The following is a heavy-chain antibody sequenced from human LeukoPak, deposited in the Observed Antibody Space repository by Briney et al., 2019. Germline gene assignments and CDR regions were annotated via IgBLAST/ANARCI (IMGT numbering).Heavy chain of an antibody. CDR2: IYYSGST. CDR3: ARVYDGKYTN. D-gene: IGHD5/OR15-5a*01. J-gene: IGHJ4*02. CDR1: GGSISSYY. V-gene: IGHV4-59*01. Sequence: SETLPLTCTVSGGSISSYYWSWIRQPPGKGLEGIGYIYYSGSTNYNPSLKSRVTISVDPSKNQFSLKLSSVTAADTAVYYCARVYDGKYTNWGQGTLVTVSS.